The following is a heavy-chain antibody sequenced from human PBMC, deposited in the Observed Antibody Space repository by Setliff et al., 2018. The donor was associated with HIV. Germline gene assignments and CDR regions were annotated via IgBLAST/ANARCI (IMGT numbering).Heavy chain of an antibody. CDR2: FKSKTDGGTT. CDR1: GFTFGDFG. CDR3: TTVHDCGATRCYIFDY. Sequence: GGSLRLSCKASGFTFGDFGMSWVRQAPGKGLEWVGRFKSKTDGGTTDYAAPVKGRFTISRDDSKNTLYLQMNSLRTEDTAVYYCTTVHDCGATRCYIFDYWGQGTLVTVSS. V-gene: IGHV3-15*01. J-gene: IGHJ4*02. D-gene: IGHD2-2*02.